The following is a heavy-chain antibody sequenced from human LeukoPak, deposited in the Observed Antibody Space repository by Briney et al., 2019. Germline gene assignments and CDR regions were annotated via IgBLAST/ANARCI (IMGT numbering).Heavy chain of an antibody. V-gene: IGHV1-69*06. D-gene: IGHD5-18*01. Sequence: WASVKVSCKASGYTFTSYGISWVRQAPGQGLEWMGGIIPIFGTANYAQKFQGRVTITADKSTSTAYMELSSLRSEDTAVYYCARARGYSYGYDYYYYMDVWGKGTTVTVSS. J-gene: IGHJ6*03. CDR3: ARARGYSYGYDYYYYMDV. CDR2: IIPIFGTA. CDR1: GYTFTSYG.